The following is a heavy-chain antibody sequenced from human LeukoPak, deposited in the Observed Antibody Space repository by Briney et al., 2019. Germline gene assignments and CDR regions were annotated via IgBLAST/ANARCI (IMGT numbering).Heavy chain of an antibody. CDR1: GFIFRDYV. CDR2: IWRTGDWT. V-gene: IGHV3-23*05. CDR3: AKDRHDYGDYAFDS. J-gene: IGHJ4*02. D-gene: IGHD4-17*01. Sequence: PGGSLRLSCTASGFIFRDYVMSWVRRAPGKGPEWVAAIWRTGDWTHYVDSVKGRFTISRDNSKNTLYLQMNRLRVADTAIYYCAKDRHDYGDYAFDSWGQGTLVTVSS.